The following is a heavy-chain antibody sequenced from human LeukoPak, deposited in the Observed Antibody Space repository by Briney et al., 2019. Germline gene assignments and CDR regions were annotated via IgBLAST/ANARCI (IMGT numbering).Heavy chain of an antibody. J-gene: IGHJ4*02. CDR3: ARDRRLYYYDSSGYYYFDY. CDR1: RHTFTGYY. D-gene: IGHD3-22*01. CDR2: INPNRAGT. Sequence: ASVKVSYKASRHTFTGYYTISVRQAPGQGLEWRGWINPNRAGTNYAQKFQGRVTMTRDTSISTAYMELSRLRSDDTAVYYCARDRRLYYYDSSGYYYFDYWGQGTLVTVSS. V-gene: IGHV1-2*02.